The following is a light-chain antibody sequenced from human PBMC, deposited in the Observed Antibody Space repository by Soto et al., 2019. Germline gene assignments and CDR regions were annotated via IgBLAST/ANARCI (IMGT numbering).Light chain of an antibody. Sequence: QSALTQPASVSGSPGQSITISCTGTSSDVGSYNLVSWYQQHPGKAPKLMIYEGGKRPSGVSNRFSGSKSGNTASLTIAGLQTEDEADYYGCSYVGSSTSWVFGGGTKLTVL. CDR1: SSDVGSYNL. V-gene: IGLV2-23*01. J-gene: IGLJ3*02. CDR3: CSYVGSSTSWV. CDR2: EGG.